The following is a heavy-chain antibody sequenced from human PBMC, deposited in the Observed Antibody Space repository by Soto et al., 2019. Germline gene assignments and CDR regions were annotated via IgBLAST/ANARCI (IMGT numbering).Heavy chain of an antibody. CDR2: ISSSGYTT. D-gene: IGHD3-22*01. Sequence: GGSLRLSCAASGFTFSSYEMNWVRQAPGKGLEWVSYISSSGYTTYYADSVRGRFTISRDNAKNELYLQMDSLRVEDTATYYCAVTMIMVVGFDFWGQGTPVTVSS. J-gene: IGHJ4*02. CDR3: AVTMIMVVGFDF. V-gene: IGHV3-48*03. CDR1: GFTFSSYE.